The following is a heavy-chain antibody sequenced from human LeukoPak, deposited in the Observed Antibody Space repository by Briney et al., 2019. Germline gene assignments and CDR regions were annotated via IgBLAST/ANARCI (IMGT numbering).Heavy chain of an antibody. CDR1: EFNIKTNY. V-gene: IGHV3-53*05. J-gene: IGHJ6*03. D-gene: IGHD3-16*01. Sequence: PGGSLRLSCAASEFNIKTNYMTWVRQAPGKGLEWVSIVYSGGDTYYADSVKGRFTISRDDSKNTLYLQMNSLRAEDTAVYYCAKGWGPSDYYYMDVWGKGTTVTVSS. CDR3: AKGWGPSDYYYMDV. CDR2: VYSGGDT.